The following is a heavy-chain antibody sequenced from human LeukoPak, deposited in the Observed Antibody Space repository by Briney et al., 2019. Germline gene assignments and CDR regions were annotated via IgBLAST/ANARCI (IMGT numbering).Heavy chain of an antibody. Sequence: PSETLSLTCAVYGGSLGGHYWGWIRQPPGKGLEWIGEINLSGRPNYHPSLKSRVTISGDTSKKQFSLNLTSVTAADTAVYYCAGGRLGFSYGYWGQGALVTVSS. CDR1: GGSLGGHY. V-gene: IGHV4-34*01. CDR2: INLSGRP. J-gene: IGHJ4*02. CDR3: AGGRLGFSYGY. D-gene: IGHD5-18*01.